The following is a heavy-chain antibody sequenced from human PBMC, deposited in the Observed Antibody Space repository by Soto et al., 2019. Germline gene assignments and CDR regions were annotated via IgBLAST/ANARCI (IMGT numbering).Heavy chain of an antibody. CDR2: ISYDGSNK. V-gene: IGHV3-30*18. J-gene: IGHJ3*02. CDR3: AKDGLGGWYHDDAFHI. D-gene: IGHD2-15*01. CDR1: GFTFSSYG. Sequence: GSLRLSCAASGFTFSSYGMHWVRQAPGKGLEWVAVISYDGSNKYYADSVKGRFTISRDNSKNTLYLQMNSLRAEDTAVYYCAKDGLGGWYHDDAFHIWGQGTMVTVSS.